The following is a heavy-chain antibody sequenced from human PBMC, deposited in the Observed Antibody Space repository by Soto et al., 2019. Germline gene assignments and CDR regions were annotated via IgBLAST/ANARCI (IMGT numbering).Heavy chain of an antibody. CDR2: ISPNSGGT. V-gene: IGHV1-2*02. D-gene: IGHD6-13*01. CDR1: GYTFTVYY. Sequence: ASVKVSCKASGYTFTVYYMHWVRQAPGQGLEWKGWISPNSGGTFAAQKFQGRVTMTRDTSVNIAYMELTSLKSDDTAVYHCARQRKGAAAGPVDAFDIWGQGTMVTVSS. J-gene: IGHJ3*02. CDR3: ARQRKGAAAGPVDAFDI.